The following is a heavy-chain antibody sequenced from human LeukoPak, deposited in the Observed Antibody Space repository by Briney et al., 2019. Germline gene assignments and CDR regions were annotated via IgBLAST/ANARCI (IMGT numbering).Heavy chain of an antibody. CDR2: ISAGGGSP. Sequence: GGSLRLSFAASGFTFSSYAMSWVRQAPGKRLEGVSAISAGGGSPYYTDSVQGRFTISRENSKNTMYLQMNSLRAEDTAVYYCAKDGGIAEAGGWFDPWGQGTLVTVSS. V-gene: IGHV3-23*01. J-gene: IGHJ5*02. CDR3: AKDGGIAEAGGWFDP. D-gene: IGHD6-13*01. CDR1: GFTFSSYA.